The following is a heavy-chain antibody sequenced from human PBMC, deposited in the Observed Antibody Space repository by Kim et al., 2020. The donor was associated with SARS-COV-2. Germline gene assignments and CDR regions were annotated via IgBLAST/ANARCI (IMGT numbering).Heavy chain of an antibody. CDR3: ARMSGSYYYSYGLDV. Sequence: SVKVSCKSSGGTFSSSAISWVRQAPGQGLEWMGRIIPILGIANSAQKFQGRVTITADKSTSTAYMELSSLRSEDTAVYYCARMSGSYYYSYGLDVWGQ. CDR1: GGTFSSSA. V-gene: IGHV1-69*04. CDR2: IIPILGIA. J-gene: IGHJ6*02. D-gene: IGHD3-10*01.